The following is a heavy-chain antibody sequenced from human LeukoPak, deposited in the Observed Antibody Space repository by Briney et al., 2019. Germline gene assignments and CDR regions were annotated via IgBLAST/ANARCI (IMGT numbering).Heavy chain of an antibody. CDR1: GGSISSYY. J-gene: IGHJ3*02. Sequence: SETLSLTCTVSGGSISSYYWSWIRQPAGKGLEWIGRIYTSGSTNYNPSLKSRVTMSVDTSKNQFSLKLSSVTAADTAVYYCARGRDGYNLGDAFDIWGQGTMVTVSS. V-gene: IGHV4-4*07. CDR3: ARGRDGYNLGDAFDI. D-gene: IGHD5-24*01. CDR2: IYTSGST.